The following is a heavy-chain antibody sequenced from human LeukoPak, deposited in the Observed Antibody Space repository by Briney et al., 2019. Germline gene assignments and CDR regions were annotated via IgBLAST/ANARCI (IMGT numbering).Heavy chain of an antibody. CDR1: GGSISSGGYY. CDR2: MYTTGST. Sequence: SETLSLTCTVSGGSISSGGYYWSWIRQPAGKGLEWIGHMYTTGSTNYNPSLKSRVTMAVDTSKNQFSLKMSSVTAADTAVYYCARDLGAGHVDYWGQGTLVTVSS. J-gene: IGHJ4*02. D-gene: IGHD1-26*01. V-gene: IGHV4-61*09. CDR3: ARDLGAGHVDY.